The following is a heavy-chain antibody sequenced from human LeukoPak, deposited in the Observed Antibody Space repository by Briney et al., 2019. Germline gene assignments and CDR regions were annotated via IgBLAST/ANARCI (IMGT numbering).Heavy chain of an antibody. D-gene: IGHD6-13*01. CDR2: IYTSGST. CDR3: ASSPLPIAAADLYYYYYYYMDV. Sequence: KPSETLSLTCTVSGGSISSYYWSWIRQPAGKGLEWIGRIYTSGSTNYNPSLKSRVTMSVDTSKNQFSLKLSSVTAADTAVYYCASSPLPIAAADLYYYYYYYMDVWGKGTTVTVSS. J-gene: IGHJ6*03. V-gene: IGHV4-4*07. CDR1: GGSISSYY.